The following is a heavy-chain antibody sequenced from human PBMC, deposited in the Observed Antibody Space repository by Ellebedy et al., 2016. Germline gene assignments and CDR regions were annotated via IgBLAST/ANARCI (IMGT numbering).Heavy chain of an antibody. Sequence: SETLSLTXTVSGGSISGYYWTWIRQPPGKGLEWIGDIYYSGSTNYNPSLKSRVTISVDTSKNQFSLKLSSVTAADTAVYYCARTTGYCSSTSCTNWFNPWGQGTLVTVSS. D-gene: IGHD2-2*01. V-gene: IGHV4-59*12. CDR1: GGSISGYY. J-gene: IGHJ5*02. CDR2: IYYSGST. CDR3: ARTTGYCSSTSCTNWFNP.